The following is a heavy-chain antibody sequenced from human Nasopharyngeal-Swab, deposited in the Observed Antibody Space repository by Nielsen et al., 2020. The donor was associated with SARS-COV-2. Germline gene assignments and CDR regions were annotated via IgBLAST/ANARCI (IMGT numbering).Heavy chain of an antibody. D-gene: IGHD1-26*01. J-gene: IGHJ5*02. V-gene: IGHV3-21*01. Sequence: GGSLRLSCAASGFTFSNYNLNWVRQAPGKGLEWVASISSSSTYIYYADSVKGRFTISRDNAKNSLSLQMNSLRAEDTAVYYCARTSGSYFGWFDPWGQGTLVTVSS. CDR2: ISSSSTYI. CDR3: ARTSGSYFGWFDP. CDR1: GFTFSNYN.